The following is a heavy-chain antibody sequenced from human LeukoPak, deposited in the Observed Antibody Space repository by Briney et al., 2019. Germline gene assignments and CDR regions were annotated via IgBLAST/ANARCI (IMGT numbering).Heavy chain of an antibody. Sequence: SETLSLTCTVSGASISSYYWSWIRQPPGKGLEWIGYIYYSGSTNYNPSLKSRVTISVDRSKNQFSLKLSSVTAADTAVYYCARHRSPKGRDAITLGGATLSPWGQGTLVTVSS. V-gene: IGHV4-59*08. D-gene: IGHD3-16*01. J-gene: IGHJ5*02. CDR3: ARHRSPKGRDAITLGGATLSP. CDR1: GASISSYY. CDR2: IYYSGST.